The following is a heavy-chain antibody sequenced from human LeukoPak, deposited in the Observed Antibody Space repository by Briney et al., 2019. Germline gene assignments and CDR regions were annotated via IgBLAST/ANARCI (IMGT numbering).Heavy chain of an antibody. Sequence: GGSLRLSCAASGFAFSVYAMSWLRQPPGKGLEWVSTINANSGTTSYAASVRGRFTISRDNSKNTLYLQLNTPRADDTATYYCAKPISGGLAVTADWFHPWGQGTLVVVSS. CDR2: INANSGTT. J-gene: IGHJ5*01. CDR1: GFAFSVYA. V-gene: IGHV3-23*01. CDR3: AKPISGGLAVTADWFHP. D-gene: IGHD6-19*01.